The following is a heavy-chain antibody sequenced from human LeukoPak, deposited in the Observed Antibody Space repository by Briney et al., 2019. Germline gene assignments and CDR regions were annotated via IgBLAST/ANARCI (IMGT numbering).Heavy chain of an antibody. CDR3: ARALSQYYDILTGYHSFDY. CDR2: IIPIFGTA. CDR1: GGTFSSYA. V-gene: IGHV1-69*01. D-gene: IGHD3-9*01. J-gene: IGHJ4*02. Sequence: SVKVSCKASGGTFSSYAISWVRQAPGQGLEWMGGIIPIFGTANYAQKFQGRVTITADESTSTAYMELSSLRSEDTAVYYCARALSQYYDILTGYHSFDYWGQGTLVTVSS.